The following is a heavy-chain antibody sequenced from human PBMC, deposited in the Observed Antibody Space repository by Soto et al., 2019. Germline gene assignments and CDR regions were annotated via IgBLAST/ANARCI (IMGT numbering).Heavy chain of an antibody. CDR2: IIPIFGTA. V-gene: IGHV1-69*01. D-gene: IGHD6-19*01. J-gene: IGHJ4*02. CDR1: GGTFSSYA. Sequence: QVQLVQSGAEVKKPGSSVKVSCKASGGTFSSYAISWVRQAPGQGLEWMGGIIPIFGTANYAQKFQGRVTITADESTSTAYLELSSLRSEDTAVYYCARDHAAVAGTSAFDYWGQGTLVTVSS. CDR3: ARDHAAVAGTSAFDY.